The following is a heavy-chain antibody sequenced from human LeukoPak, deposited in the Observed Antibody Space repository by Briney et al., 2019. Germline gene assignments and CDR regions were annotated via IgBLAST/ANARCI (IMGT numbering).Heavy chain of an antibody. J-gene: IGHJ6*03. V-gene: IGHV1-69*13. Sequence: GASVKVSCKASGGTFSSYAISWVRQAPGQGLEWMGGIIPIFGTANYAQKFQGRVTITADESTSTAYMELSSLGSEDTAVYYCAAVDYGDVYYYYYYMDVWGKGTTVTVSS. CDR2: IIPIFGTA. CDR3: AAVDYGDVYYYYYYMDV. CDR1: GGTFSSYA. D-gene: IGHD4-17*01.